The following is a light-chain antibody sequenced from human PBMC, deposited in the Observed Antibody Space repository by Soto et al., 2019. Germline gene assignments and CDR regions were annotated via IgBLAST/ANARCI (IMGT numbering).Light chain of an antibody. CDR3: SSYARRNNLL. CDR2: EVT. J-gene: IGLJ7*01. V-gene: IGLV2-8*01. CDR1: SSDVGGYNY. Sequence: QSALTQPASVSGSLGQSITISCTGTSSDVGGYNYVSWYQQHPGQAPKLLIHEVTNRPSGVPDRFSGSKSGNSASLTVSGLQAEDEGDYFCSSYARRNNLLFGGGTQLTVL.